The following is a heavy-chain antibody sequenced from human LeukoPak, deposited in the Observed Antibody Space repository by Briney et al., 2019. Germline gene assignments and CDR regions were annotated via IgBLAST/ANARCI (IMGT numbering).Heavy chain of an antibody. J-gene: IGHJ5*02. Sequence: PSETLSLTCTVSGGSISSSSYYWGWIRQPPGKGLEWIGSIYYSGSTYYNPSLKSRVTISVDTSKNQFSLKVSSVTAADTAVYYCARAPISMIVVFDPWGQGTLVTVSS. CDR2: IYYSGST. V-gene: IGHV4-39*07. CDR3: ARAPISMIVVFDP. CDR1: GGSISSSSYY. D-gene: IGHD3-22*01.